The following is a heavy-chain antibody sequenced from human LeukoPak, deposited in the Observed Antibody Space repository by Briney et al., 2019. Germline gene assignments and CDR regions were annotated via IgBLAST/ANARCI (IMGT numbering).Heavy chain of an antibody. J-gene: IGHJ5*02. V-gene: IGHV4-59*01. CDR2: IYYSGST. CDR1: GGSISSYY. D-gene: IGHD3-10*01. CDR3: ARMVRGVLNWFDP. Sequence: SETLSLTCTVSGGSISSYYWSWIRQPPGKGLEWIGYIYYSGSTNYNPSLKSRVTISVDTSKNQFSLKLSSVTAADTAVHYCARMVRGVLNWFDPWGQGTLVTVSS.